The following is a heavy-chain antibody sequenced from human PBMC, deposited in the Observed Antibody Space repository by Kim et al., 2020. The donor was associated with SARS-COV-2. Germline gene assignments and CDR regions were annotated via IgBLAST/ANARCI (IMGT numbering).Heavy chain of an antibody. J-gene: IGHJ4*01. CDR3: AGALRGSYYAAFDY. CDR1: GFTFSSYA. V-gene: IGHV3-30*01. CDR2: KSYDGSNK. Sequence: GGSLRLSCAASGFTFSSYAMHWVRQAPGSGLEWVAVKSYDGSNKYYAESVKGRFTISRDNSKNKLYLQMNSLRGEDTAAYYCAGALRGSYYAAFDYWGQGTLVTVSS. D-gene: IGHD1-26*01.